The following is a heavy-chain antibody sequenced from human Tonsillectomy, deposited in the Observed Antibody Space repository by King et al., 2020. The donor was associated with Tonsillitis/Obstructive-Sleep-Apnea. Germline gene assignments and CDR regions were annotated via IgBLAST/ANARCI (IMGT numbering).Heavy chain of an antibody. V-gene: IGHV3-20*04. Sequence: VQLVESGGGVVRPGGSLRLSCAASGFTFDDYGMSWVRQAPGKGLEWVSGINWNGGSTGYADSVKGRFTISRDNAENSLYLQLNSLRAEDTALYYCAKGRNSMIGTFFDFWGQGTLVTVSS. CDR2: INWNGGST. CDR1: GFTFDDYG. D-gene: IGHD1-7*01. CDR3: AKGRNSMIGTFFDF. J-gene: IGHJ4*02.